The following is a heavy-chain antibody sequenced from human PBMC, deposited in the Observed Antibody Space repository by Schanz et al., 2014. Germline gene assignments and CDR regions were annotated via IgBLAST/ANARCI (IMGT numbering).Heavy chain of an antibody. Sequence: QVHLVQSGAEVKEPGSSVKVSCKPSGGTFVTFFFTWVRQAPGQGPQWMGRISPLLGVANYAQEFQGRLTITADTSTSTAYMELSSLRSEDTAVYYCATCSGGTCHAKPVGDKWGQGTLVNVSS. CDR2: ISPLLGVA. D-gene: IGHD2-15*01. V-gene: IGHV1-69*04. J-gene: IGHJ4*02. CDR3: ATCSGGTCHAKPVGDK. CDR1: GGTFVTFF.